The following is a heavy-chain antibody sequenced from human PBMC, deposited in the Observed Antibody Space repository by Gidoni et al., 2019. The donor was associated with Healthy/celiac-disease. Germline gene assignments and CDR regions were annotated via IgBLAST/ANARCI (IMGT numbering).Heavy chain of an antibody. Sequence: EVQLLESGGGLVQPGGSLRLSCAASGFPFSSYAMGWVRHAPGKGLEWVSAISGSGGSTYYADSVKGRFTISRDKSKNTLYLQMNSLRAEDTAVYYCAKGRGPGEWLLSVDYWGQGTLVTVSS. CDR3: AKGRGPGEWLLSVDY. J-gene: IGHJ4*02. CDR1: GFPFSSYA. CDR2: ISGSGGST. V-gene: IGHV3-23*01. D-gene: IGHD3-3*01.